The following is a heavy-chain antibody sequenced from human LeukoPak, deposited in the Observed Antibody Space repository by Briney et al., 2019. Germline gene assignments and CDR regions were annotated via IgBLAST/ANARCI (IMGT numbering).Heavy chain of an antibody. J-gene: IGHJ4*02. CDR2: ITSKAYGGTI. D-gene: IGHD1-26*01. CDR1: GFTFGDYA. Sequence: GGSLRLSCTGSGFTFGDYAMSWVRQAPGKGLEWVGVITSKAYGGTIEYGPSVKGRFTISRDDPKSIAYLQMNSLKTEDTAVYYCARVRLSGTPPFYDYWGQGTLVTVSS. CDR3: ARVRLSGTPPFYDY. V-gene: IGHV3-49*04.